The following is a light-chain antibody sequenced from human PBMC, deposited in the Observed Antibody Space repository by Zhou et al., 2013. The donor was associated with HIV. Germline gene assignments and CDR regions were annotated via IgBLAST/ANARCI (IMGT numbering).Light chain of an antibody. V-gene: IGKV3-20*01. CDR3: QQYGSPPLT. Sequence: EVLMTQSPVTLSVSPGGRATLSCRASQSVDTYLAWYQQRPGQAPRLLIYVASSRATGIPDRFSGSGSGTDFTLTISRLEPEDSAVYYCQQYGSPPLTFGGGTKVEIK. CDR2: VAS. CDR1: QSVDTY. J-gene: IGKJ4*01.